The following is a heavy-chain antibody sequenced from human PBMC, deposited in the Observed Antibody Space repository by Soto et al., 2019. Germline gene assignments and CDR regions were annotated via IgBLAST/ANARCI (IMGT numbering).Heavy chain of an antibody. CDR2: FHHSGSI. CDR1: GYSISSGYY. D-gene: IGHD6-25*01. J-gene: IGHJ4*02. CDR3: ARDHYSSGYLVSPY. V-gene: IGHV4-38-2*02. Sequence: SETLSLTCAVSGYSISSGYYWGWVRQPPGKGLEWIGSFHHSGSISYNPSLKTRVTMSADMSKNEFSLKLSFVTAADTAVYYCARDHYSSGYLVSPYWGQGALVTVSS.